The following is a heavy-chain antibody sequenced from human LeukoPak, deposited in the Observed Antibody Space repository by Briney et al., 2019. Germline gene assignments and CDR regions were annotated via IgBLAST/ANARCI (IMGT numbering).Heavy chain of an antibody. CDR1: GFTFTDAW. Sequence: GGSLRLSCAASGFTFTDAWMTWVRQAPGKGLEWVGRIKSNTDGGTTDYAAPVKGRFTISRDDSKNTLNLQMNSLKTEDTAVYYCTTFYYYGSGSYLGYWGQGTLVTVSS. V-gene: IGHV3-15*01. J-gene: IGHJ4*02. CDR2: IKSNTDGGTT. D-gene: IGHD3-10*01. CDR3: TTFYYYGSGSYLGY.